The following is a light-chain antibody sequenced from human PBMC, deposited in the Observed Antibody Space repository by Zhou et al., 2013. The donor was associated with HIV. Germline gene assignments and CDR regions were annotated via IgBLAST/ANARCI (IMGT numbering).Light chain of an antibody. CDR1: QGISSA. CDR2: DAS. V-gene: IGKV1-13*02. Sequence: AIQLTQSPSSLSASVGDRVTITCRASQGISSALAWYQQKPGKAPKLLIYDASNLESGVPSRFSGSGSATEFTLTISSLQPDDFATYYCQQYHSSWTFGLGDQGAYQT. CDR3: QQYHSSWT. J-gene: IGKJ1*01.